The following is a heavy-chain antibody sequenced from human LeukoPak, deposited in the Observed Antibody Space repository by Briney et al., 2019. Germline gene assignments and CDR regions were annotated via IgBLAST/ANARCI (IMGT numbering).Heavy chain of an antibody. Sequence: KPSETPSLTCAVSGGSVNSGSYYWSWIRQHPGKGLEWIGYIYYTGITNYNPSLKSRVTISVDTSKNQFSLNLNSVTAADTAVYYCATSQCGSDCYLAGDYWGQGTLVTVSS. CDR2: IYYTGIT. J-gene: IGHJ4*02. CDR1: GGSVNSGSYY. V-gene: IGHV4-61*01. D-gene: IGHD2-21*02. CDR3: ATSQCGSDCYLAGDY.